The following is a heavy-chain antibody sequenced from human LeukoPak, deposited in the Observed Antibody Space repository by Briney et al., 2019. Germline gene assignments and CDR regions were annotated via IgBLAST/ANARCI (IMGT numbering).Heavy chain of an antibody. D-gene: IGHD3-22*01. V-gene: IGHV1-69*13. Sequence: SVKVSCKASGGTFSSYAISWVRQAPGQGLEWMGGIIPIFGTANYAQKFQGRVTITADESTSTAYMELSRLRSDDTAVYYCARAYYYDSSGYYEVAYWGQGTLVTVSS. CDR2: IIPIFGTA. CDR1: GGTFSSYA. J-gene: IGHJ4*02. CDR3: ARAYYYDSSGYYEVAY.